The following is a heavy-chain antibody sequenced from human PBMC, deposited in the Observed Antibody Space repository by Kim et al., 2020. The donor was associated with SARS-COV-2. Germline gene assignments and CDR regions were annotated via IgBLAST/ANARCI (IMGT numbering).Heavy chain of an antibody. CDR1: GGSISSYY. V-gene: IGHV4-59*13. CDR2: IYYSGST. D-gene: IGHD3-10*01. Sequence: SETLSLTCTVSGGSISSYYWSWIRQPPGKGLEWIGYIYYSGSTNYNPSLKSRVTISVDTSKNQFSLKLSSVTAADTAVYNCARVLMVRGVSWFDPWGQGT. J-gene: IGHJ5*02. CDR3: ARVLMVRGVSWFDP.